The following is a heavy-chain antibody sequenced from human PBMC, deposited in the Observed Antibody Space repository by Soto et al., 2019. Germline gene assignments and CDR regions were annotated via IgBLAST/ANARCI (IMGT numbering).Heavy chain of an antibody. CDR2: IYYSGST. J-gene: IGHJ5*02. D-gene: IGHD3-10*01. CDR3: ARQRRGGQAGTSFDP. Sequence: QLQLQESGPGLVKPSETLSLTCTVSGGSISSSSYYWGWIRQPPGKGLEWIGSIYYSGSTYYNPSLKSRVTISEDTSKNQFSLKLSSVTAADTAVYYCARQRRGGQAGTSFDPWGQGTLVTVSS. V-gene: IGHV4-39*01. CDR1: GGSISSSSYY.